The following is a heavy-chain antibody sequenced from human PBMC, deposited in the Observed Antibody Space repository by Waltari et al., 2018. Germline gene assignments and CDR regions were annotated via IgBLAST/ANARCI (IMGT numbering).Heavy chain of an antibody. CDR3: ARTPLGYCSGGSCYPFDY. J-gene: IGHJ4*02. D-gene: IGHD2-15*01. Sequence: QVQLVQSGAEVKKPGASVKVSCKASGYTFTVYYIHWVRQAPGQGLEWMGLINPNRGGTNYAQKLQGRVTRTRDTSISTAYMELSRLRSDDTAMYYCARTPLGYCSGGSCYPFDYWGQGTLVTVSS. CDR2: INPNRGGT. CDR1: GYTFTVYY. V-gene: IGHV1-2*06.